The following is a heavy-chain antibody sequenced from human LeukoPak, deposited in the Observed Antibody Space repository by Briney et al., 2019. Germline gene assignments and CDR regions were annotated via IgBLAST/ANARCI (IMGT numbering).Heavy chain of an antibody. CDR1: GYTFSGYY. V-gene: IGHV1-46*01. J-gene: IGHJ4*02. CDR2: INPSGGGT. Sequence: ASVKVSCKASGYTFSGYYMHWVRQAPGQGLEWMGIINPSGGGTTYAQKFQGRVTMTRDTSTTTVYMELSSLRSEDTAVYYCARVSESGDTALVSDYWGQGTLVTVSS. D-gene: IGHD5-18*01. CDR3: ARVSESGDTALVSDY.